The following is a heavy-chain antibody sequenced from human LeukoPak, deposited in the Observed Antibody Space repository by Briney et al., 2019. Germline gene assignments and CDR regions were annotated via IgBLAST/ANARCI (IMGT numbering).Heavy chain of an antibody. V-gene: IGHV3-7*03. CDR1: GFTFSSYW. J-gene: IGHJ6*02. CDR2: IKQDGSEK. Sequence: GGPLRLSCAASGFTFSSYWMSWVRQAPGKGLEWVANIKQDGSEKYYVDSVKGRFTISRDNAKNSLYLQMNSLRAEDTAVYYCARAYCSGGSCYYYYYGMDVWGQGTTVTVSS. CDR3: ARAYCSGGSCYYYYYGMDV. D-gene: IGHD2-15*01.